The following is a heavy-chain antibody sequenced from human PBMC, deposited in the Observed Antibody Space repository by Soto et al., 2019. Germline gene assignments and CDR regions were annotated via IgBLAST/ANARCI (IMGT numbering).Heavy chain of an antibody. CDR1: GGSISGYY. CDR3: ARELQRKSIAARRNWFDA. J-gene: IGHJ5*02. CDR2: IYYSGAT. V-gene: IGHV4-59*12. D-gene: IGHD6-6*01. Sequence: SETLSLTCTVSGGSISGYYWSWIRQPPGKGLDWIGFIYYSGATNYNPSLKSRLTLSVATSENQFYLRLSSVTAADTAVYYCARELQRKSIAARRNWFDAWGQGTLVTVAA.